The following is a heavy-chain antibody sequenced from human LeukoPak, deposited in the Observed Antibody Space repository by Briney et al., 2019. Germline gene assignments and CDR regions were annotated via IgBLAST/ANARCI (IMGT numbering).Heavy chain of an antibody. J-gene: IGHJ4*02. D-gene: IGHD6-13*01. CDR3: ARDFPTSIAAAGTDY. CDR1: GYTFTGYY. V-gene: IGHV1-2*06. Sequence: ASVKVSCKASGYTFTGYYMHWVRQAPGQGLEWMGRINPNSGGTNYAQKFQGRVTMTRDTSISTAYMELSRLRSDDTAVYYCARDFPTSIAAAGTDYWGQGTPVTVSS. CDR2: INPNSGGT.